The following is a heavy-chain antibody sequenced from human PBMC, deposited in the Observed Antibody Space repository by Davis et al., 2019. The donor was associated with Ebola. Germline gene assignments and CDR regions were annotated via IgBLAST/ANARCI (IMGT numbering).Heavy chain of an antibody. Sequence: GESLKIPCKDSGNSFSSHWIGRVRQMPGKGLELMGIIYTGDSDTRYSPSFRGQVTISADKSTKSAFLQWSSLKASDTAMYYCATLRRTITGMDDGFDIWGQGTMVTVSS. CDR2: IYTGDSDT. J-gene: IGHJ3*02. D-gene: IGHD1-14*01. V-gene: IGHV5-51*01. CDR3: ATLRRTITGMDDGFDI. CDR1: GNSFSSHW.